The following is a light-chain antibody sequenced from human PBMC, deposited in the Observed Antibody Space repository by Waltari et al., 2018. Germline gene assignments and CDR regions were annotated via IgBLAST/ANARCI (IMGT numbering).Light chain of an antibody. J-gene: IGKJ4*01. Sequence: EIVLTQSPGTLSLSPGERATLSRRASQSVTRYLAWYQQKPGLAPRLLIYDTSNRATGIPARFIGSGSGTDFSLTITSLESEDFAVYYCQQRANWPLTFGGGTKVEI. CDR2: DTS. CDR3: QQRANWPLT. CDR1: QSVTRY. V-gene: IGKV3-11*01.